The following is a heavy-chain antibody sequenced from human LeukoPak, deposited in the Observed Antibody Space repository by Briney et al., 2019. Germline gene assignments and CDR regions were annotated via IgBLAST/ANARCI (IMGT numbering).Heavy chain of an antibody. CDR3: ARGDGSFDY. CDR1: GFTVRGNY. CDR2: IYSGTNT. Sequence: GGSLTLSCAASGFTVRGNYMIWVLESPLKGLEWVSLIYSGTNTYYADSVNGRFTISRDNSKNTLYLQMNSLRAEDTAVYYCARGDGSFDYWGQGILVTVSS. J-gene: IGHJ4*02. V-gene: IGHV3-53*01. D-gene: IGHD5-24*01.